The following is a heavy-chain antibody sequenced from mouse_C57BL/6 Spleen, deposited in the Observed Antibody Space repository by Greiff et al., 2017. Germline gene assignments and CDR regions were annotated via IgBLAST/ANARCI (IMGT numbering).Heavy chain of an antibody. J-gene: IGHJ2*01. CDR3: AGDYGSSYADY. D-gene: IGHD1-1*01. V-gene: IGHV1-74*01. Sequence: QVQLQQPGAELVKPGASVKVSCKASGYNFTSYWLHWVKQRPGQGLEWIGRIHPSDSDTNYNQTFKGKATLTVDKSSSTDYMQLSSLTSEDSAVYYCAGDYGSSYADYWGQGTTLTVSS. CDR1: GYNFTSYW. CDR2: IHPSDSDT.